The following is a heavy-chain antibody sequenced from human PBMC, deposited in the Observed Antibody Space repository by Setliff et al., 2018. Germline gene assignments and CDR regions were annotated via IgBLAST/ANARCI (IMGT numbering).Heavy chain of an antibody. D-gene: IGHD3-9*01. CDR3: AKEPAVSLTEAVRRTYYDYAMDA. CDR1: ASTFTAYY. V-gene: IGHV1-2*02. J-gene: IGHJ6*02. Sequence: VKVSCKASASTFTAYYVHWVRQAPGQGLEWMGWINPNSGGTNYAQRFQGRVTMTTDTSTDTAYMELRNLKSDDTAIYFCAKEPAVSLTEAVRRTYYDYAMDAWGQGTTVTVSS. CDR2: INPNSGGT.